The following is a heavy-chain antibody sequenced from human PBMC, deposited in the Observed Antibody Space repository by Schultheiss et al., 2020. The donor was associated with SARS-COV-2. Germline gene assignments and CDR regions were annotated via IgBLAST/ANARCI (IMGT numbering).Heavy chain of an antibody. V-gene: IGHV3-30-3*01. D-gene: IGHD2-2*01. Sequence: GGSLRLSCAASGFTFSSYAMHWVRQAPGKGLEWVAVISYDGSNKYYADSVKGRFTISRDNSKNTLYLQMNSLRAEDTAVYYCAREVPAATYYGMDVWGQGTTVTAP. J-gene: IGHJ6*02. CDR1: GFTFSSYA. CDR2: ISYDGSNK. CDR3: AREVPAATYYGMDV.